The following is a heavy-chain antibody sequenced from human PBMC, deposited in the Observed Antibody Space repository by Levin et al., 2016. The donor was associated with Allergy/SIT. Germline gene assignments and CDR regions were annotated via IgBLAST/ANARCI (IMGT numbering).Heavy chain of an antibody. CDR3: ARPTPYGSAISHAARYIDL. V-gene: IGHV5-10-1*01. J-gene: IGHJ2*01. D-gene: IGHD3-10*01. CDR2: IDPTDSYT. CDR1: DTTFSYYL. Sequence: GESLKISCQGSDTTFSYYLFAWLRQRPGGGLEWLGTIDPTDSYTIYSPSFQGHVSISADKSIQTAYLQWNNLTASDTAIYYCARPTPYGSAISHAARYIDLWGPGTPVTVSS.